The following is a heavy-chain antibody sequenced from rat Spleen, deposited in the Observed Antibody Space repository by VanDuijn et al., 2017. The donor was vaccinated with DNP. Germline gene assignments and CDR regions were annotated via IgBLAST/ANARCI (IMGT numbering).Heavy chain of an antibody. CDR3: ARPDY. CDR2: ITRSGGSP. J-gene: IGHJ2*01. Sequence: EVQLVESGGGLVQPGRSLKLSCAASGFTFSDYYMAWVRQAPGKGLEWVASITRSGGSPFYPDSVKDRFTISRDNAKNTLYLQMDSLRSEDTATYYCARPDYWGQGVMVTVSS. CDR1: GFTFSDYY. V-gene: IGHV5-25*01.